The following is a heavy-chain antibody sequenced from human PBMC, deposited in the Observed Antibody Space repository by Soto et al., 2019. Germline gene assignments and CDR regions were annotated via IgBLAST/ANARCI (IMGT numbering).Heavy chain of an antibody. D-gene: IGHD4-4*01. CDR1: GFTFSSYA. J-gene: IGHJ6*02. Sequence: GGSLRLSCAASGFTFSSYAMSWVRQAPGKGLEWVSAISGSGGSTYYADSVKGRFTISRDNSKNTLYLQMNSLRAEDTAVYYCAKPTTPLNSWYYGMDVWGQGTTVTVSS. V-gene: IGHV3-23*01. CDR3: AKPTTPLNSWYYGMDV. CDR2: ISGSGGST.